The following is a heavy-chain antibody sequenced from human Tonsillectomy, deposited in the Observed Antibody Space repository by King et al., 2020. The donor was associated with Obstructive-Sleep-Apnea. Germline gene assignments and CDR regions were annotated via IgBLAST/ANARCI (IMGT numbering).Heavy chain of an antibody. CDR2: ISWNSGSK. V-gene: IGHV3-9*01. D-gene: IGHD3-10*01. CDR1: GFTFDDYA. CDR3: AKDIIGLLWFGEYYYGMDV. J-gene: IGHJ6*02. Sequence: VQLVESGGGLVQPGRSLRLSCAASGFTFDDYAMHWVRQAPGKGLEWVSGISWNSGSKGYADAVKGRFTISRDNAKNSLYLQMNSLRAEDTALYYCAKDIIGLLWFGEYYYGMDVWGQGTTVTVSS.